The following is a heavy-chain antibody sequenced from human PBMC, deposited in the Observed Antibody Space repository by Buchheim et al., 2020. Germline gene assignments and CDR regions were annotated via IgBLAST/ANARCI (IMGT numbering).Heavy chain of an antibody. V-gene: IGHV3-73*01. CDR1: GFNFSDTG. CDR3: VRHGYGMDV. CDR2: SGDVPNSYAT. Sequence: EVQLVESGGGLVQPGGSLILSCAGAGFNFSDTGLHWVRQASGKGLEWVGYSGDVPNSYATTYPAPVTGRFTFSRYDSKNTAFLQMNSLKTEDTAVYYCVRHGYGMDVWGQGTT. J-gene: IGHJ6*02.